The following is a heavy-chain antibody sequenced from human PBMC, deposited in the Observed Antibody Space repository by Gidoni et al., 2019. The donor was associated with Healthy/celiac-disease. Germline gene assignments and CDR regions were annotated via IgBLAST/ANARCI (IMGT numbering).Heavy chain of an antibody. V-gene: IGHV4-34*01. CDR2: INHSGST. J-gene: IGHJ3*02. Sequence: QVQLQQWGAGLLKPSETLSLTCAVYGGSFSGYYWSWIRQPPGKGLEWIGEINHSGSTNYNPSLKSRVTISVDTSKNQFSLKLSSVTAADTAVYHCARGLGGDRAFDIWGQGTMVTVSS. CDR1: GGSFSGYY. D-gene: IGHD4-17*01. CDR3: ARGLGGDRAFDI.